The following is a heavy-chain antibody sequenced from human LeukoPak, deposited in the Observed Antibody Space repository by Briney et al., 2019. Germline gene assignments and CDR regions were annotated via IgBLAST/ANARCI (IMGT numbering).Heavy chain of an antibody. Sequence: RGSLRLSCAAPGFSFSGYNMNWVRQAPGKGLEWVSSITASSIYIYHADSVKGRFTISRDNAKSLVYLQMNSLRVDDTAVYYCARVLRDYYFDFWGQGALVTVSS. CDR2: ITASSIYI. CDR1: GFSFSGYN. J-gene: IGHJ4*02. V-gene: IGHV3-21*01. CDR3: ARVLRDYYFDF. D-gene: IGHD3-9*01.